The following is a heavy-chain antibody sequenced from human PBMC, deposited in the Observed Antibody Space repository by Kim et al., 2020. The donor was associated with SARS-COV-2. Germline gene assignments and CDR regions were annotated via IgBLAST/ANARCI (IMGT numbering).Heavy chain of an antibody. D-gene: IGHD2-2*01. V-gene: IGHV1-69*13. Sequence: SVKVSCKASGGTFSSYAISWVRQAPGQGLEWMGGIIPIFGTANYAQKFQGRVTITADESTSTAYMELSSLRSEDTAVYYCARANCSSTSCYLHLTVGEDAFDIWGQGTMVTVSS. CDR2: IIPIFGTA. CDR3: ARANCSSTSCYLHLTVGEDAFDI. CDR1: GGTFSSYA. J-gene: IGHJ3*02.